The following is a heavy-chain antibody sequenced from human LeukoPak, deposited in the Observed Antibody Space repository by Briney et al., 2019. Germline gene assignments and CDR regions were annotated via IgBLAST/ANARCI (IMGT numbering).Heavy chain of an antibody. V-gene: IGHV4-34*01. Sequence: KPSETLSLTCAVYGGSFSGYYWSWIRQPPGKGLEWIGEINHSGSTNYNPSLKSRVTISVDTSKNQFSLKLSSVTAADTAVYYCAAGSGYFVVWGQGTLVTVSS. D-gene: IGHD3-22*01. CDR1: GGSFSGYY. CDR3: AAGSGYFVV. J-gene: IGHJ4*02. CDR2: INHSGST.